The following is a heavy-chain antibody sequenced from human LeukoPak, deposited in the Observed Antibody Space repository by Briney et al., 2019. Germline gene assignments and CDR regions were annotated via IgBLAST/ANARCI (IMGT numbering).Heavy chain of an antibody. Sequence: GGSLRLSCAASGFTFSSYAMSWVRQAPGKGLEWVSAISGSVGGTYYADSVKGRLTISRDNSKNTLSLQMNSLRAEDTAVYYCATRGTYYLPHDYWGQGTLVTVSS. CDR2: ISGSVGGT. D-gene: IGHD1-26*01. CDR1: GFTFSSYA. V-gene: IGHV3-23*01. J-gene: IGHJ4*02. CDR3: ATRGTYYLPHDY.